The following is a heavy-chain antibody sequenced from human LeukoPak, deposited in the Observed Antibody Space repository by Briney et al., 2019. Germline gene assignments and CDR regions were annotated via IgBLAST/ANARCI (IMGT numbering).Heavy chain of an antibody. CDR3: ARDHSLYTVVTLSVFDY. D-gene: IGHD2-21*02. J-gene: IGHJ4*02. CDR2: IWYDGSNQ. Sequence: GGSLRLSCAASGFTFNSYGMHWVRRAPGKGLEWVAVIWYDGSNQYYADSVKGRFTISRDNAKNSLYLQMNSLRAEDTAVYYCARDHSLYTVVTLSVFDYWGQGTLVTVSS. CDR1: GFTFNSYG. V-gene: IGHV3-33*01.